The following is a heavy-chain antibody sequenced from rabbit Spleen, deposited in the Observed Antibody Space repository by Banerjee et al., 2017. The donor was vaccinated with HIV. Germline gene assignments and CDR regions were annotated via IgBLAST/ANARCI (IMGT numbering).Heavy chain of an antibody. J-gene: IGHJ6*01. D-gene: IGHD8-1*01. V-gene: IGHV1S40*01. CDR2: IDSGSSGFI. Sequence: QSLEESGGDLVKPGASLTLTCTASGVSFSSNYYMCWVRQAPGKGLEWIACIDSGSSGFIYFASWAKGRFTISKTSSTTVTLQMTSLTAADTATYFCARDSGSSFSSYGMDLCGPGTWSPS. CDR1: GVSFSSNYY. CDR3: ARDSGSSFSSYGMDL.